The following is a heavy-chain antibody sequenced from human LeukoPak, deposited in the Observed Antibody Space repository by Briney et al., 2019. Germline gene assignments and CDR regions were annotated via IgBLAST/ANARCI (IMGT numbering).Heavy chain of an antibody. CDR2: IWYDGSNK. J-gene: IGHJ6*04. CDR3: ARVDYYGSGPYYYYGMGV. Sequence: GGSLRLSCAASGFTFSSYGMHWVRQAPGKGLEWVAVIWYDGSNKYYADSVKGRFTISRDNSKNTLYLQMNSLRAEDTAVYYCARVDYYGSGPYYYYGMGVWGKGTTVTVSS. CDR1: GFTFSSYG. V-gene: IGHV3-33*01. D-gene: IGHD3-10*01.